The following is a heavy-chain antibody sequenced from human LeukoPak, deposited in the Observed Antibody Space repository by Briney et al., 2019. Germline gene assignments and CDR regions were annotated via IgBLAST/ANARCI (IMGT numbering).Heavy chain of an antibody. D-gene: IGHD3-10*01. J-gene: IGHJ4*02. Sequence: ASVKVSCKASGYIFTNFGISWVRQARGQGLEWMGWISGYNGNTKYVQKFQGRVTMTTDTSTSTAYMELRSLRSDDTAVYYCARDRVLLWFGESYYFDYWGQGTLVTVSS. V-gene: IGHV1-18*01. CDR1: GYIFTNFG. CDR3: ARDRVLLWFGESYYFDY. CDR2: ISGYNGNT.